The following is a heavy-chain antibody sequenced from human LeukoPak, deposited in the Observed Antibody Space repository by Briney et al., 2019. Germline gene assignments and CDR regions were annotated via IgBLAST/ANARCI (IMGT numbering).Heavy chain of an antibody. D-gene: IGHD3-9*01. V-gene: IGHV3-7*01. CDR3: ARDSLVIKDAFDI. J-gene: IGHJ3*02. CDR2: IRQDGSEK. CDR1: GFTFSSYG. Sequence: PGGPLRLSCAASGFTFSSYGMSWVRQAPGKGLEWVANIRQDGSEKYYVDSVKGRFTISRDNAKNSLYLQMNSLRAEDTAVYYCARDSLVIKDAFDIWGQGTMVTVSS.